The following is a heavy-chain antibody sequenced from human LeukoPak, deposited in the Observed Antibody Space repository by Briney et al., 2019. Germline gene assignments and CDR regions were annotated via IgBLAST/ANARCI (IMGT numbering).Heavy chain of an antibody. V-gene: IGHV4-31*03. D-gene: IGHD3-10*01. J-gene: IGHJ6*02. CDR1: GGSISSGGYY. Sequence: SQTLSLTCTVSGGSISSGGYYWSWIRQHPGKGLEWVGYMYNSGSTLYNPSLKSRVTISVDTSDNQFSLKLSSVTAADTAVYYCARGAGSGSYWYYYGMDVWGQGTTVTVSS. CDR3: ARGAGSGSYWYYYGMDV. CDR2: MYNSGST.